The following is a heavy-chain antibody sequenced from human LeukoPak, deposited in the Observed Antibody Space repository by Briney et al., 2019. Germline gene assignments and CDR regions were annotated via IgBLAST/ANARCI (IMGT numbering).Heavy chain of an antibody. J-gene: IGHJ4*02. V-gene: IGHV1-2*04. CDR2: INPNSGGT. Sequence: ASVKVSCKASGYTFTGYYMHWVRQAPGQGLEWMGWINPNSGGTNYAQKFQGWVTMTRDTSISTAYMELSRLRSDDTAVYYCARGDYGGNSGAGILLNDYWGQGTLVTVSS. D-gene: IGHD4-23*01. CDR3: ARGDYGGNSGAGILLNDY. CDR1: GYTFTGYY.